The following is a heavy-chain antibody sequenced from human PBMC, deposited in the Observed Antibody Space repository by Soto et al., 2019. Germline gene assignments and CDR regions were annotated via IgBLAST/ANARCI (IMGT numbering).Heavy chain of an antibody. CDR3: ARGGPPLRYFDWLLYEDYYYGMDV. CDR1: GGSFSGYY. J-gene: IGHJ6*02. V-gene: IGHV4-34*01. Sequence: SETLSLTCAVYGGSFSGYYWSWIRQPPGKGLEWIGEINHSGSTNYNPSLKSRVTISVDTSKNQFSLKLSSVTAADTAVYDCARGGPPLRYFDWLLYEDYYYGMDVWGQGTTVTVSS. CDR2: INHSGST. D-gene: IGHD3-9*01.